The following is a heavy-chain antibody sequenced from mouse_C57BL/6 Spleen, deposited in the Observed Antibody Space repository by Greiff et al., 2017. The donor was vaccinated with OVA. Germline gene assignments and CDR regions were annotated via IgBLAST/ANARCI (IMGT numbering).Heavy chain of an antibody. J-gene: IGHJ1*03. D-gene: IGHD1-1*01. V-gene: IGHV6-3*01. CDR1: GFTFSNYW. Sequence: EVQVVESGGGLVQPGGSMKLSCVASGFTFSNYWMNWVRQSPEKGLEWVAQIRLKSDNYATHYAESVKGRFTISRDDSKSSVYLQMNNLRAEDTGIYYCTLYYYGSSWYFDVWGTGTTVTVSS. CDR3: TLYYYGSSWYFDV. CDR2: IRLKSDNYAT.